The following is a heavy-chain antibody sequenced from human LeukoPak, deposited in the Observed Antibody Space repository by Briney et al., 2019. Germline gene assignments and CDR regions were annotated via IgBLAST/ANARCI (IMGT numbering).Heavy chain of an antibody. Sequence: SETLSLTCTVSGGSISSSSYYWGWIRQPPGKGLEWIGSIYYSGSTYHNPSLKSRVTISVDTSKNQFSLKLSSVTAADTAVYYCARHGTWAAESSYSSIIDYWGQGTLVTVSS. D-gene: IGHD6-13*01. V-gene: IGHV4-39*01. CDR1: GGSISSSSYY. CDR3: ARHGTWAAESSYSSIIDY. CDR2: IYYSGST. J-gene: IGHJ4*02.